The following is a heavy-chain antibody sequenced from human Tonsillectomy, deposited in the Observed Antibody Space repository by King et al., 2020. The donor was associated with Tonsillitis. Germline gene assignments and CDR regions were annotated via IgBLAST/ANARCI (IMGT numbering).Heavy chain of an antibody. CDR1: GFTFSDYY. CDR2: ISSSSSYT. J-gene: IGHJ3*02. V-gene: IGHV3-11*06. Sequence: QLVQSGGGLVKPGGSLRLSCAASGFTFSDYYMSWIRQAPGKGLEWVSYISSSSSYTNYADSVKGRFTISRDNAKNSLYLQMNSLRAEDTAVYYCARDSGRRYYYDSSGSLESDAFDIWGQGTMVTVSS. D-gene: IGHD3-22*01. CDR3: ARDSGRRYYYDSSGSLESDAFDI.